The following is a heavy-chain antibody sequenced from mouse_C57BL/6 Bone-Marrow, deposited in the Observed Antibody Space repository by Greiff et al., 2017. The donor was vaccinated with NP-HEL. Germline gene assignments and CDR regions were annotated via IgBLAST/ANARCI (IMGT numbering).Heavy chain of an antibody. V-gene: IGHV1-53*01. CDR2: INPSNGGT. CDR3: ARSSITTVASIPGY. D-gene: IGHD1-1*01. Sequence: QVHVKQPGTELVKPGASVKLSCKASGYTFTSYWMHWVKQRPGQGLEWIGNINPSNGGTNYNEKFKSKATLTVDKSSSTAYMQLSSLTSEDSAVYYCARSSITTVASIPGYWGQGTTLTVSS. CDR1: GYTFTSYW. J-gene: IGHJ2*01.